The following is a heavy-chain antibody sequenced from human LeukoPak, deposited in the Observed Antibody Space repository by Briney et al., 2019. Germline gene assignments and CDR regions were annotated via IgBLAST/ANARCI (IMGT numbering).Heavy chain of an antibody. CDR3: ERQWFGDY. CDR1: GXXXXSNY. D-gene: IGHD3-10*01. CDR2: ITSSGTNI. J-gene: IGHJ4*02. Sequence: SGXXXXSNYMSWVRQTPGKGPEWLSYITSSGTNIYYADSVKGRFTVSRDNAKNSLYLQMNSLRAEDTAVYYCERQWFGDYWGQGTLVTVSS. V-gene: IGHV3-11*01.